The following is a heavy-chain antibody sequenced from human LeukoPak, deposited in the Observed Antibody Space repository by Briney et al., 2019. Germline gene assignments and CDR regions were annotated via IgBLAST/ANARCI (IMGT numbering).Heavy chain of an antibody. Sequence: ASVKVSCKASGYTFTGYYMHWVRQAPGQGLEWMGWINPNSGGTNYAQKFQGRVTMTRDTSISTAYMELSRLRSDDTAVYYCARSPHILTGENFDYWGQGTPLTVSS. CDR2: INPNSGGT. V-gene: IGHV1-2*02. CDR1: GYTFTGYY. D-gene: IGHD3-9*01. J-gene: IGHJ4*02. CDR3: ARSPHILTGENFDY.